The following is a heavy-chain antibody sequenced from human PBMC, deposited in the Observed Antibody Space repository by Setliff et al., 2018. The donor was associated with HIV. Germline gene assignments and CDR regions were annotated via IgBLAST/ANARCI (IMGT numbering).Heavy chain of an antibody. CDR2: ISSSGNT. CDR1: GGSINRSNYY. Sequence: SETLSLTCTVPGGSINRSNYYWGWIRQPPGKGLEWIGSISSSGNTYYNPSLKSRVTTSVDTPKNQFSLKLSSVTAADTAVYYCARHVSGYSGYDKGLDYYYMDVWGKGTTVTVSS. V-gene: IGHV4-39*01. J-gene: IGHJ6*03. D-gene: IGHD5-12*01. CDR3: ARHVSGYSGYDKGLDYYYMDV.